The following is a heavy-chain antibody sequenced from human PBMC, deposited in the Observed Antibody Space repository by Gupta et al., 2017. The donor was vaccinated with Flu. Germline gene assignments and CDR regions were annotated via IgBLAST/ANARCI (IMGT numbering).Heavy chain of an antibody. CDR2: NRTEAKGYIP. CDR1: GFRFRDEY. D-gene: IGHD2-21*02. Sequence: EVLLVASAGVLVSPGGSLSLSCVASGFRFRDEYMDWVRQATGRGPEWDARNRTEAKGYIPKYGAAVEGRVTIKRDDSRSSVYMKMDSMRIEDTAVDVCAREYTMATDQFDYWGQGTMVTVSS. V-gene: IGHV3-72*01. J-gene: IGHJ4*02. CDR3: AREYTMATDQFDY.